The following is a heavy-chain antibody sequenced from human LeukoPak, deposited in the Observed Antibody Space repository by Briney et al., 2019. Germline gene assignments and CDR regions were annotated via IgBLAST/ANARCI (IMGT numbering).Heavy chain of an antibody. CDR2: IIPILGIA. CDR3: ARDHVNYYYDSSGYSN. J-gene: IGHJ4*02. D-gene: IGHD3-22*01. Sequence: ASVKVSCKASGYTFTSYGISWVRQAPGQGLEWMGRIIPILGIANYAQKFQGRVTITADKSTSTAYMELSSLRSEDTAVYYCARDHVNYYYDSSGYSNWGQGTLVTVSS. V-gene: IGHV1-69*04. CDR1: GYTFTSYG.